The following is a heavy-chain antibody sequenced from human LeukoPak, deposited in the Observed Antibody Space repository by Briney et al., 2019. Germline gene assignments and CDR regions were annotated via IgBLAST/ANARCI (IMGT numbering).Heavy chain of an antibody. V-gene: IGHV4-4*07. D-gene: IGHD6-25*01. Sequence: SETLSLTCAVYGGSFSGYYWSWIRQPAGKGLEWIGRIYTSGSTNYNPSLKSRVTISVDTSKNQFSLKLSSVTAADTAVYYCARDYVAAGDDWFDPWGQGTLVTVSS. J-gene: IGHJ5*02. CDR3: ARDYVAAGDDWFDP. CDR2: IYTSGST. CDR1: GGSFSGYY.